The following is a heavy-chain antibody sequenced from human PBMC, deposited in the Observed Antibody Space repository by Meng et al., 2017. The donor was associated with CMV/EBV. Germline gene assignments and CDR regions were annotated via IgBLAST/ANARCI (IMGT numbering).Heavy chain of an antibody. CDR3: AKVRASGTEDY. CDR1: GISIRSGGYY. Sequence: SETLSLTCTVSGISIRSGGYYWSWNRQRPGLGLEWIGYISYTGSTDYSPSLKSLVIISVDTYKNQFPLNMRSVTAANTAHYYCAKVRASGTEDYWGPGTLVTVSS. CDR2: ISYTGST. V-gene: IGHV4-31*01. D-gene: IGHD3-10*01. J-gene: IGHJ4*02.